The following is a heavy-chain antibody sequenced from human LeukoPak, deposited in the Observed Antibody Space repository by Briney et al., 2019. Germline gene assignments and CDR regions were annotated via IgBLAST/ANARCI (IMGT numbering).Heavy chain of an antibody. J-gene: IGHJ4*02. Sequence: GGSLRLSCASSGFTFSDYAMNWVRQAPGKGLEWVSGIIPSGSTTYYADSVKGRFTISRDNSKNTVYLQINSLRDEDTAVYYCARDRGWIQFEDWGQGTLVTVSS. V-gene: IGHV3-23*01. D-gene: IGHD5-24*01. CDR3: ARDRGWIQFED. CDR2: IIPSGSTT. CDR1: GFTFSDYA.